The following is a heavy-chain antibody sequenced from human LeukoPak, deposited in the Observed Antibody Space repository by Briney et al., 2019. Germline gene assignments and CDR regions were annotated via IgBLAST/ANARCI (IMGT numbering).Heavy chain of an antibody. V-gene: IGHV4-4*09. CDR3: AGSAAYFFDY. D-gene: IGHD2-2*01. Sequence: SETLSLTCTVSGGSISSYYWSWIRQPPGKGLEWIGYIYPSGSTNYNPSLKSRVTISGDTPKNQFSLRLSSVTAADTAVYYCAGSAAYFFDYWGQGALVTVSS. J-gene: IGHJ4*02. CDR1: GGSISSYY. CDR2: IYPSGST.